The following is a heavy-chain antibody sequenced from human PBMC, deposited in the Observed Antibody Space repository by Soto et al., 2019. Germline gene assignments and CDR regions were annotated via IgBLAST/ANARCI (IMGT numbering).Heavy chain of an antibody. Sequence: QVHLVESGGGVVQPGRSLRLSCAASGFTFRVYGMHWVRQAPGKGLEWVAVLRLDGSNKYYADSVKGRFTISRDNSENTLSLQMTSLRVEDTAVYYCVRDGVGATTFFGYSDYWGQGTLVTVSS. CDR2: LRLDGSNK. D-gene: IGHD1-26*01. CDR3: VRDGVGATTFFGYSDY. CDR1: GFTFRVYG. V-gene: IGHV3-33*01. J-gene: IGHJ4*02.